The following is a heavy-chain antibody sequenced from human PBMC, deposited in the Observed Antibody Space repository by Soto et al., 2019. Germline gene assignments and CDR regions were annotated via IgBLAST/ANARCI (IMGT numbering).Heavy chain of an antibody. CDR1: GFTVSSYA. J-gene: IGHJ5*02. Sequence: PGGSLRLSCAASGFTVSSYAMHWVRQAPGKGLEWVAVISYDGNKKYYADSVKGRFTISRDNSKNTLYLQMNSLRAEDTAVYYCARDRADYYYGSGPFDPWGQGTLVTVSS. CDR3: ARDRADYYYGSGPFDP. D-gene: IGHD3-10*01. V-gene: IGHV3-30-3*01. CDR2: ISYDGNKK.